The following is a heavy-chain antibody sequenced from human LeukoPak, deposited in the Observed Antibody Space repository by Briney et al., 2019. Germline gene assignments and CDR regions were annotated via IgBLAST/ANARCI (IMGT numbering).Heavy chain of an antibody. V-gene: IGHV3-21*01. CDR1: GFTFSSYS. CDR3: ARDPGRGPYFDY. CDR2: ISSSSSYI. J-gene: IGHJ4*02. Sequence: GGSLRLSCAASGFTFSSYSMNWVRQAPGKGLEWVSSISSSSSYIYYADSVKGRFTISRDNAKNSLYLQMNSLRAEDTAVYYCARDPGRGPYFDYWGQGTLVTVSS.